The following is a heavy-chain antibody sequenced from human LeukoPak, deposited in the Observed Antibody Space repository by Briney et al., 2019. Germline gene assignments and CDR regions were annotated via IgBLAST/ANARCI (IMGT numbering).Heavy chain of an antibody. D-gene: IGHD6-19*01. Sequence: GGSLRLSCAASGFTFSSYGMHWVRQAPGKGLEWVAVISYDGSNKYYADSVKGRFTISRDNSKNTLYLQMNSLRAEDTAVYYCANLAVAGGPFDYWGQGTLVTASS. J-gene: IGHJ4*02. CDR1: GFTFSSYG. CDR2: ISYDGSNK. V-gene: IGHV3-30*18. CDR3: ANLAVAGGPFDY.